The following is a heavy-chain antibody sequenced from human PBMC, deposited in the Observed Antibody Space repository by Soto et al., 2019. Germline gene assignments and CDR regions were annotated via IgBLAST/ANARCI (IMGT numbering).Heavy chain of an antibody. CDR2: ISAYNGNT. CDR1: GYTFTSYG. D-gene: IGHD2-2*01. Sequence: GASVKVSCKASGYTFTSYGISWVRQAPGQGLEWMGWISAYNGNTNYAQKLQGRVTMTTDTSTSTAYMELRSLRSDDTAVYYCARGLVVVHADTGIGMDVWGQGTTVTVSS. J-gene: IGHJ6*02. V-gene: IGHV1-18*01. CDR3: ARGLVVVHADTGIGMDV.